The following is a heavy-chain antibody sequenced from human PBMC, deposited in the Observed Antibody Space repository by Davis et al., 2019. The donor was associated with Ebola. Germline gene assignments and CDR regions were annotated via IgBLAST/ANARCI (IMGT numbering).Heavy chain of an antibody. V-gene: IGHV3-21*01. CDR3: AKDLWRMAQGIDY. CDR2: ISSSGSSV. CDR1: GFTFSTYA. J-gene: IGHJ4*02. D-gene: IGHD2/OR15-2a*01. Sequence: PGGSLRLSCAAAGFTFSTYALSWVRQAPGKGLEWVSAISSSGSSVYYADSVKGRFTISRDNTNSSLYLQMNSLRAEDTSVYYCAKDLWRMAQGIDYWGQGTLVTVSS.